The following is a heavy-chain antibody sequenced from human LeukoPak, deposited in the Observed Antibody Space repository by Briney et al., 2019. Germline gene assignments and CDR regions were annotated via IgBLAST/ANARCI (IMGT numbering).Heavy chain of an antibody. CDR1: GFTFSSYN. Sequence: PGGSLRLSCAASGFTFSSYNMNWVRQAPGRGLEWVSSISSSSTYIYYADSVTGRFTISRDNAKNSLYLQMNSLRAEDTAVYYCARDWYHAIDYWGQGTLVTVSS. CDR3: ARDWYHAIDY. CDR2: ISSSSTYI. D-gene: IGHD2-2*01. J-gene: IGHJ4*02. V-gene: IGHV3-21*01.